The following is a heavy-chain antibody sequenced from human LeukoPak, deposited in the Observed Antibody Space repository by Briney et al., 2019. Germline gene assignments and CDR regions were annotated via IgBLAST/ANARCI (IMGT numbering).Heavy chain of an antibody. D-gene: IGHD3-16*01. J-gene: IGHJ4*02. CDR2: ISASGGST. Sequence: GGSLRLSCAASGFTFNNHAMSWVRQAPGKGLEWVSAISASGGSTYYADSVMGRFTISRDNSKNTLHLQMNSLRAEDTAIYYCAKGPLIGRAPDYWDQGTLVTVSS. CDR3: AKGPLIGRAPDY. CDR1: GFTFNNHA. V-gene: IGHV3-23*01.